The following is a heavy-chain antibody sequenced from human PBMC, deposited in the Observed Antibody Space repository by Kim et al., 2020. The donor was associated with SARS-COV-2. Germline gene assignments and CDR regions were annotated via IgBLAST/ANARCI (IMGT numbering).Heavy chain of an antibody. J-gene: IGHJ4*02. V-gene: IGHV4-31*03. CDR3: ARGSMVRGVIPEDYFDY. CDR1: GGSISSGGYY. D-gene: IGHD3-10*01. Sequence: SETLSLTCTVSGGSISSGGYYWSWIRQHPGKGLEWIGYIYYSGSTYYNPSLKSRVTISVDTSKNQFSLKLSSVTAADTAVYYCARGSMVRGVIPEDYFDYWGQGTLVTVSS. CDR2: IYYSGST.